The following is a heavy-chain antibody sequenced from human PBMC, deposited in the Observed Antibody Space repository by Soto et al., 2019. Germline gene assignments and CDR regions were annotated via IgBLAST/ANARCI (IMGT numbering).Heavy chain of an antibody. CDR2: IYPGDSDT. J-gene: IGHJ6*02. V-gene: IGHV5-51*07. D-gene: IGHD3-9*01. CDR3: ARLDWYHYYYGMDV. CDR1: GYSFTSYW. Sequence: GEALKISCKGSGYSFTSYWIGSVHQMPGKGLEWMGIIYPGDSDTRYSPSFQGQVTISADKSINTAYLQWSSLKASDTAMYYCARLDWYHYYYGMDVWGQGTTVTVSS.